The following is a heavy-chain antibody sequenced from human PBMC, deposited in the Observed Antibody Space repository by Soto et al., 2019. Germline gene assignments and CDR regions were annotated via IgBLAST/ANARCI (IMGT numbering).Heavy chain of an antibody. CDR2: IWYDGRNE. V-gene: IGHV3-33*01. CDR3: ARGTATDGLDS. Sequence: PGGSLRLSCVASGFTFSSYGMHWVRQAPGKGLEWVAFIWYDGRNENYTDSVKGRFSISRDNSENTLFLQMNSLRVDDTAVYYCARGTATDGLDSWGQGTLVTVSS. D-gene: IGHD2-21*02. J-gene: IGHJ5*01. CDR1: GFTFSSYG.